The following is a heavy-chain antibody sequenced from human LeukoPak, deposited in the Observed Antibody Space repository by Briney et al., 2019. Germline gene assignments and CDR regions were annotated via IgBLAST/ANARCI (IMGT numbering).Heavy chain of an antibody. V-gene: IGHV1-18*01. CDR3: AREKMENWNYRYYYYGMDV. J-gene: IGHJ6*02. CDR2: ISAYNGNT. D-gene: IGHD1-7*01. Sequence: GASVKVSCKASGYTFTSYGISWVRQAPGQGFEWMGWISAYNGNTNYAQKLQGRVTMTTDTSTSTAYMELRSLRSDDTAVYYCAREKMENWNYRYYYYGMDVWGQGTTVTVSS. CDR1: GYTFTSYG.